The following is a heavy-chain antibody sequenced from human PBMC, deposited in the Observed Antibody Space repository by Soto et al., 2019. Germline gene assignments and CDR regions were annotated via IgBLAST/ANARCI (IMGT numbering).Heavy chain of an antibody. CDR3: VKDACGGDCGDPGGFDY. CDR2: IWYDGSQK. Sequence: GGSLRLSCAASGLTFSKRGMHWVRQAPGKGLEWVAVIWYDGSQKFYGDSVRGRFTISRDNSKNTVYLQMDSLRVEDMAVYYCVKDACGGDCGDPGGFDYWGQGTLVTVSS. CDR1: GLTFSKRG. J-gene: IGHJ4*02. D-gene: IGHD2-21*02. V-gene: IGHV3-33*06.